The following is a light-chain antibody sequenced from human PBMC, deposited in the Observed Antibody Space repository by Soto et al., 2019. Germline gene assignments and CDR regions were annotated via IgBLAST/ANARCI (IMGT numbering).Light chain of an antibody. CDR2: ATS. J-gene: IGKJ1*01. V-gene: IGKV3-20*01. CDR3: QQYGVSPLT. CDR1: QTVDSRY. Sequence: EIVLTQSPGTLSLSPGERATLSCRASQTVDSRYLAWYQQKPGQAPRLLIYATSSRATGIPDRFSGSGSGTDFSLTISSPEPEDIAVYYCQQYGVSPLTFGQGTKVEI.